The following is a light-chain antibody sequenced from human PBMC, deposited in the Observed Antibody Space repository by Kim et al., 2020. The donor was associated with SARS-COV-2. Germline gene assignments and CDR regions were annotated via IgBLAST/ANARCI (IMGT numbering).Light chain of an antibody. CDR2: ATS. Sequence: EIVLTQSPGTLSLSPGERATLSCRASQNVKSNYLAWYQQRPGQAPRLLIYATSSRATGIPDRFSGSGSGTDFTLTISSLEADDFAVYSCHQYCSSPWTFGQGTKVDIK. J-gene: IGKJ1*01. CDR1: QNVKSNY. V-gene: IGKV3-20*01. CDR3: HQYCSSPWT.